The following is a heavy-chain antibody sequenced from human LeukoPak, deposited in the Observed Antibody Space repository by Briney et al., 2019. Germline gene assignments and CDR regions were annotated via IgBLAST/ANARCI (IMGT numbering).Heavy chain of an antibody. J-gene: IGHJ3*01. CDR3: ARAQAPFDAFDV. V-gene: IGHV4-34*01. CDR1: GGSFSGYY. Sequence: SETLSLTCAVYGGSFSGYYWSWIRQPPGKGLEWIGEINHSGSTNYNPSLTSGVTISVDTSKNQFSLKLSSVTAADTAVYYCARAQAPFDAFDVWGQGTMVTVSS. CDR2: INHSGST.